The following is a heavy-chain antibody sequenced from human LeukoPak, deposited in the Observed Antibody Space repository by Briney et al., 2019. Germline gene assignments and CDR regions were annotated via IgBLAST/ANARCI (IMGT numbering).Heavy chain of an antibody. J-gene: IGHJ4*02. Sequence: GASVKVFCKASGYTFTSYDINWVRQATGQGLEWMGWMNPNSGNTGYAQKFQGRVTMTRNTSISTAYMELSSLRSEDTAVYYCARGLGSLRDVYGDLGGYWGQGTRVTVSS. CDR1: GYTFTSYD. CDR2: MNPNSGNT. D-gene: IGHD4-17*01. V-gene: IGHV1-8*01. CDR3: ARGLGSLRDVYGDLGGY.